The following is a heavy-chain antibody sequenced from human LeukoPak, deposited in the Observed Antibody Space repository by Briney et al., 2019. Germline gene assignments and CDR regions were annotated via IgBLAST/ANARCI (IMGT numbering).Heavy chain of an antibody. J-gene: IGHJ4*02. D-gene: IGHD4-17*01. CDR3: AKVGDYGDYALDY. CDR2: ISYDGSYK. CDR1: GFTFSSYG. Sequence: GGSLRLSCAASGFTFSSYGMHWVRQAPGKGLEWVAVISYDGSYKYYADSVKGRFTISRDNSKNTLYLQMNSLRAEDTAVYYCAKVGDYGDYALDYWGQGTLVTVS. V-gene: IGHV3-30*18.